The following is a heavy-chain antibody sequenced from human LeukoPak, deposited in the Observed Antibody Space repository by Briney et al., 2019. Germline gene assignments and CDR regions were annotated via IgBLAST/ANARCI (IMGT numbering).Heavy chain of an antibody. Sequence: SETLSLTCAVYGGPFRGYYWTWIRQPPGKGPEWIGEINHSGITNYNPSLKSRVTMSVDTFNHHFSLKPNSVTAADTSVYYCARGKFDYGDYRFYYYYMDVWGKGTTVTVSS. CDR3: ARGKFDYGDYRFYYYYMDV. D-gene: IGHD4-17*01. J-gene: IGHJ6*03. V-gene: IGHV4-34*01. CDR1: GGPFRGYY. CDR2: INHSGIT.